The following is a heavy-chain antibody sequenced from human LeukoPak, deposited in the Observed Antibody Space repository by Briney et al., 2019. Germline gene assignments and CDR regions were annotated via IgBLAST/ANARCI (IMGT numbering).Heavy chain of an antibody. D-gene: IGHD1-26*01. CDR2: IYYSGST. CDR3: ARVGSGSYFSPRPSHFDY. J-gene: IGHJ4*02. Sequence: TPSETLSLTCTVSGGSIGSDYWSWIRQPPGKGLEWVGYIYYSGSTNYNPSLKSRVTISVDTSNNQFSLKLSSVTAADTAVYYCARVGSGSYFSPRPSHFDYWGQGTLVTVSS. V-gene: IGHV4-59*01. CDR1: GGSIGSDY.